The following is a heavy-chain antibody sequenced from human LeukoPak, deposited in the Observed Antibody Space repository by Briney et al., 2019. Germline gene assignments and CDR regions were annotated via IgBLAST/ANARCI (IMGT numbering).Heavy chain of an antibody. D-gene: IGHD1-1*01. J-gene: IGHJ5*02. CDR2: ISYTGSS. Sequence: SETLSLTCIVSGDSITSSYWSWVRQPPGEGLDWIGHISYTGSSKCNPSLGGRVAISADTSRNQFSLKMTYVTAADTAVYFCTRHGKNWKIDAWGQGTPVTVSS. CDR3: TRHGKNWKIDA. CDR1: GDSITSSY. V-gene: IGHV4-59*08.